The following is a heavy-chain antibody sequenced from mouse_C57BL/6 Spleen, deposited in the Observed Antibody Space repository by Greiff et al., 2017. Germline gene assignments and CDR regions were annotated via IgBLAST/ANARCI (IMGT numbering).Heavy chain of an antibody. Sequence: QVQLQQPGAELVKPGASVKLSCKASGYTFTSYWMHWVKQRPGQGLEWIGMIHPNSGSTNYNEKFKSKATLTVDKSYSTAYMQLSSLTSEDSAVYYCARWGSSYKGYAMDYWGQGTSVTVSS. CDR2: IHPNSGST. CDR1: GYTFTSYW. J-gene: IGHJ4*01. V-gene: IGHV1-64*01. CDR3: ARWGSSYKGYAMDY. D-gene: IGHD1-1*01.